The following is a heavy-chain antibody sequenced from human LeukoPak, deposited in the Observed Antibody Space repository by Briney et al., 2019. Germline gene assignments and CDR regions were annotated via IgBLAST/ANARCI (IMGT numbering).Heavy chain of an antibody. J-gene: IGHJ4*02. Sequence: SETLSLTCAVYGGSFSGYYWSWIRQPPGKGLEWIGEINHSGSTNYNPSLKSRVTTSADTSKNQFSLKLTSVTAADTVVYYCARGRSAYDSSAYYYGNWGQGILVTVSS. V-gene: IGHV4-34*01. D-gene: IGHD3-22*01. CDR3: ARGRSAYDSSAYYYGN. CDR2: INHSGST. CDR1: GGSFSGYY.